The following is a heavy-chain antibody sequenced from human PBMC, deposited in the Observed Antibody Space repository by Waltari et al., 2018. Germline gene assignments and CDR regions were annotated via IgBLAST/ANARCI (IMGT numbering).Heavy chain of an antibody. V-gene: IGHV3-7*01. J-gene: IGHJ4*02. CDR2: IKQDGSEK. CDR3: ASAIAVVPFDY. D-gene: IGHD6-19*01. Sequence: EVQLVESGGGLVQPGGSLRLSCAASGFTFGSYWMSWVRQAPGKGLEWVANIKQDGSEKYYVDSVKGRFTISRDNAKNSLYLQMNSLRAEDTAVYYCASAIAVVPFDYWGQGTLVTVSS. CDR1: GFTFGSYW.